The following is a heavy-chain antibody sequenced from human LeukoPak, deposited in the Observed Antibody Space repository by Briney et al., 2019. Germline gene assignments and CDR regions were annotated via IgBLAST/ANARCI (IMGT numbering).Heavy chain of an antibody. J-gene: IGHJ6*04. V-gene: IGHV3-23*01. CDR3: AELGITMIGGV. CDR2: ISGSGGST. CDR1: GFTFNSFG. Sequence: GGSLRLSCAASGFTFNSFGMSWVRQAPGKGLEWVSDISGSGGSTYYADSVKGRFTISRDNSKNTLYLQMNSLRAEDTAVYYCAELGITMIGGVWGKGTTVTISS. D-gene: IGHD3-10*02.